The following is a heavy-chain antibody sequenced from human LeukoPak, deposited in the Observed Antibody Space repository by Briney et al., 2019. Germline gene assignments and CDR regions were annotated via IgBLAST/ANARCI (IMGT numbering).Heavy chain of an antibody. CDR2: ISYSGST. J-gene: IGHJ4*02. D-gene: IGHD3-22*01. CDR1: GGSISSSDYY. Sequence: PSETLSLTCTVSGGSISSSDYYWGWIRQPPGKGLEWIGSISYSGSTYYNPSLKGRVTISVDTSKNQFSLKLSSVTAADTAMYYCASGEDYYDSSGYEDYWGQGILVTVSS. V-gene: IGHV4-39*01. CDR3: ASGEDYYDSSGYEDY.